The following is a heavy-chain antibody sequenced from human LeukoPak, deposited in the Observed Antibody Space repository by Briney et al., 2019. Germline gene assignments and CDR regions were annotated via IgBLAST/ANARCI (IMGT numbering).Heavy chain of an antibody. Sequence: PSETLSLTCAVYGGSFSGYYWGWIRQPPGKGLEWIGEINHSGSTNYNPSFKSRVTISVDTSKNQFSLKLSSVTAADTAVCYCARAYYDYVWGSYRPYYFDYWGQGTLVTVSS. J-gene: IGHJ4*02. V-gene: IGHV4-34*01. CDR2: INHSGST. CDR3: ARAYYDYVWGSYRPYYFDY. CDR1: GGSFSGYY. D-gene: IGHD3-16*02.